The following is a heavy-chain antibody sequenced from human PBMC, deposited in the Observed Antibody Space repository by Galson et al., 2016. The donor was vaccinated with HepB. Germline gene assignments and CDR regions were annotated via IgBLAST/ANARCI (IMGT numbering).Heavy chain of an antibody. Sequence: SVKVSCKASGYPFTTYYINWVRQAPGQGLEWIGIISPYNGYTNYAQNFQGRVSMSTDTATSTAYMELRSLKSDDTAVYFWSRDERQRNGLYVAFVIWGQGTMVTVSS. CDR3: SRDERQRNGLYVAFVI. V-gene: IGHV1-18*04. CDR1: GYPFTTYY. CDR2: ISPYNGYT. D-gene: IGHD6-19*01. J-gene: IGHJ3*02.